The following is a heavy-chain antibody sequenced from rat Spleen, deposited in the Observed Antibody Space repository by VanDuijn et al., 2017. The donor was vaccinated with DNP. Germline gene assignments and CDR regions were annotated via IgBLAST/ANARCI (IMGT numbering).Heavy chain of an antibody. CDR3: TRRGDGYKYFDY. J-gene: IGHJ2*01. D-gene: IGHD1-4*01. CDR1: GFTFSDYY. CDR2: ISYHGGST. Sequence: EVQLVESGGGLVQPGRSLKISCVASGFTFSDYYMAWVRQAPTEGLECVAYISYHGGSTYYGDSVKGRFTISRDNARSILYLQTDSLRSEDTATYYCTRRGDGYKYFDYWGQGVMVTVSS. V-gene: IGHV5-20*01.